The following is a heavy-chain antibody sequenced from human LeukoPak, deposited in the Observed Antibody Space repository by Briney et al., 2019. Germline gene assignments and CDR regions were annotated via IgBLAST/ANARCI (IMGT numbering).Heavy chain of an antibody. D-gene: IGHD6-13*01. CDR3: ARSISWYSYLDY. V-gene: IGHV4-4*07. Sequence: PSETLSLTCTVSGGSMTGYYWSWIRQPAAKGLDWIGRIYTSGDTNYNPPLKSRVTMSVDTSKNQFSLKLTSVTAADTAVYYCARSISWYSYLDYWGQGTLVTVSS. CDR1: GGSMTGYY. J-gene: IGHJ4*02. CDR2: IYTSGDT.